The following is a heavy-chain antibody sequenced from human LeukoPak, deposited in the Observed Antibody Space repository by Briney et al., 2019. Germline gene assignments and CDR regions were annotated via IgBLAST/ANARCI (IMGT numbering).Heavy chain of an antibody. V-gene: IGHV1-46*01. D-gene: IGHD6-19*01. CDR1: GYTFTSYY. CDR3: ARGRLAVAGMGDYFDY. Sequence: ASVKVSCKASGYTFTSYYMHWVRQAPGQGLEWMGIINPSGGSTTYAQKFQGRATMTRDTSTSTVYMELSSLRSEDTAVYYCARGRLAVAGMGDYFDYWGQGTLVTVSS. CDR2: INPSGGST. J-gene: IGHJ4*02.